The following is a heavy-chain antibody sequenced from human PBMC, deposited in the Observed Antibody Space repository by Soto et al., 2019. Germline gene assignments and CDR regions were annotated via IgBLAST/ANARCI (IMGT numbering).Heavy chain of an antibody. CDR1: EFTFSSYS. CDR2: ISSSSSTI. CDR3: ARANYYGSPGDFDY. J-gene: IGHJ4*02. Sequence: EVQLVESGGGLVQPGGSLRLSCAGSEFTFSSYSMNWVRQAPGKGLEWVSYISSSSSTIYYADSVKGRFTISRDNAKNSLYLQMNSLRAEDTAVYSSARANYYGSPGDFDYWGQGTLVTVSS. D-gene: IGHD3-10*01. V-gene: IGHV3-48*01.